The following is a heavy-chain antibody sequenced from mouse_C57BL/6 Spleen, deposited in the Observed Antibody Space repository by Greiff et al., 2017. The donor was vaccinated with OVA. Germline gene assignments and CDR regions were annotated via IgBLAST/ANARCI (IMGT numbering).Heavy chain of an antibody. J-gene: IGHJ2*01. D-gene: IGHD1-1*01. CDR2: ISSGGDYI. CDR1: GFTFSSYA. Sequence: EVQVVESGEGLVKPGGSLKLSCAASGFTFSSYAMSWVRQTPEKRLEWVAYISSGGDYIYYADTVKGRFTISRDNARNTLYLQMSSLKSEDTAMYYCTRDGGSSYDYFDYWGQGTTLTVSS. V-gene: IGHV5-9-1*02. CDR3: TRDGGSSYDYFDY.